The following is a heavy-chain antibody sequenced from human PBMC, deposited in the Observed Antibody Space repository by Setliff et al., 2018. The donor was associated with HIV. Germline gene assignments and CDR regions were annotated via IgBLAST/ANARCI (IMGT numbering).Heavy chain of an antibody. CDR3: ARLDYGSGSYPYLFDY. V-gene: IGHV4-59*11. J-gene: IGHJ4*02. CDR2: SFYSGST. CDR1: DGSISSHY. Sequence: SETLSLTCTVSDGSISSHYWSWIRQPPGKGLEWIGYSFYSGSTNYNPSLKSRVTISIDTSKNQFSLKLISVTAADTAMYYCARLDYGSGSYPYLFDYWGQGALVTVSS. D-gene: IGHD3-10*01.